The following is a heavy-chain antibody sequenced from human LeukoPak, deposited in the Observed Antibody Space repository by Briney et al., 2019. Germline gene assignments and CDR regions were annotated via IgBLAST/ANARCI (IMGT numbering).Heavy chain of an antibody. CDR3: ARPYQPGD. Sequence: GESLKISCKDSGYNFNTFWIGWVRQMPGKALEWMGIIYPGDSETRYSPSSQGQVAISVDKSISTVYLQWNRLKASDSGMYYCARPYQPGDWGQGTLVTVSS. J-gene: IGHJ4*02. V-gene: IGHV5-51*01. CDR2: IYPGDSET. D-gene: IGHD2-2*01. CDR1: GYNFNTFW.